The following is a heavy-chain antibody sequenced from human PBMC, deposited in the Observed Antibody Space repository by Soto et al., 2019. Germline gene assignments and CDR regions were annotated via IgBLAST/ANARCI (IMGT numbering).Heavy chain of an antibody. Sequence: FSLSTSGMCVSWIRQPPGKALEWLARIDWDDDKYYSASLKTRLTISKDTSTNQVVLTMTNMDPVDTATYYCAGIGYCSSASCGYFDYWGQGTLVTVSS. J-gene: IGHJ4*02. CDR1: FSLSTSGMC. CDR2: IDWDDDK. V-gene: IGHV2-70*11. CDR3: AGIGYCSSASCGYFDY. D-gene: IGHD2-2*03.